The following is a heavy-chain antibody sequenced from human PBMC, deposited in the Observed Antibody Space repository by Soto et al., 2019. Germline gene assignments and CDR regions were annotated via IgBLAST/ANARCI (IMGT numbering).Heavy chain of an antibody. CDR2: IYYSGST. J-gene: IGHJ6*03. D-gene: IGHD6-13*01. Sequence: SETLSLTCTVSGGSISSYYWSWIRQPPGKGLEWIGYIYYSGSTNYNPSLKSRVTISVDTSKNQFSLKLSSVTAADTAVYYCASTEYSSSWYDQYYYMDVWGKGTTVTVSS. CDR1: GGSISSYY. V-gene: IGHV4-59*01. CDR3: ASTEYSSSWYDQYYYMDV.